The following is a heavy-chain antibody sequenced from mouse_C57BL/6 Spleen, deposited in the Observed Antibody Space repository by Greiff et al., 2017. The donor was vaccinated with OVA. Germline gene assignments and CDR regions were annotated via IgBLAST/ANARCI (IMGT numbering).Heavy chain of an antibody. CDR1: GYSITSGYY. CDR3: ARAGYYGSSYSPFDY. D-gene: IGHD1-1*01. J-gene: IGHJ3*01. Sequence: VQLKESGPGLVKPSQSLSLTCSVTGYSITSGYYWNWIRQFPGNKLEWMGYISYDGSNNYNPSLKNRISITRDTSKNQFFLRLNSVTTEDTATYYCARAGYYGSSYSPFDYSGQGTRVTVSA. CDR2: ISYDGSN. V-gene: IGHV3-6*01.